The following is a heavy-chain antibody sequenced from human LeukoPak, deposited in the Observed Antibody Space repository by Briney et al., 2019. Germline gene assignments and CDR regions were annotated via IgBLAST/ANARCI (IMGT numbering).Heavy chain of an antibody. Sequence: GGSLRLSCAASGFTFSSYAMSWVRQAPGKGLEWVAVIWYDGSNKYYADSVKGRFTISRDNSKNTLYLQMNSLRAEDTAVYYCARDSQQWLDTPSYYYYGMDVWGQGTTVTVSS. J-gene: IGHJ6*02. D-gene: IGHD6-19*01. V-gene: IGHV3-33*08. CDR2: IWYDGSNK. CDR3: ARDSQQWLDTPSYYYYGMDV. CDR1: GFTFSSYA.